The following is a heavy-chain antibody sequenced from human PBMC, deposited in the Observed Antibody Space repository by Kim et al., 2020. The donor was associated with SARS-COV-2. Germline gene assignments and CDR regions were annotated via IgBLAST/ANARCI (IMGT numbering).Heavy chain of an antibody. CDR1: GFTFSSYE. D-gene: IGHD3-22*01. CDR3: ARMDVSDGKYYYDSSGYSGPFDY. CDR2: ISSSGSTI. V-gene: IGHV3-48*03. Sequence: GGSLRLSCAASGFTFSSYEMNWVRQAPGKGLEWVSYISSSGSTIYYADSVKGRFTISRDNAKNSLYLQMNSLRAEDTAVYYCARMDVSDGKYYYDSSGYSGPFDYWGQGTLVTVSS. J-gene: IGHJ4*02.